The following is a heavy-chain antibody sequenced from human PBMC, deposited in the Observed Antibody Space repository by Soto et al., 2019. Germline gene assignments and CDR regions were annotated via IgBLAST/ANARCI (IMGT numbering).Heavy chain of an antibody. V-gene: IGHV4-61*01. Sequence: SETLSLTCTVSGGSVSSGSYYWSWIRQPPGKGLEWIGYIYYSGSTNYNPSLKSRVTISVDTSKNQFSLKLSSVTAADTAVYYCAGVGHSYYDFWSGYYYYFDYWGQGTLVTVSS. CDR3: AGVGHSYYDFWSGYYYYFDY. J-gene: IGHJ4*02. D-gene: IGHD3-3*01. CDR2: IYYSGST. CDR1: GGSVSSGSYY.